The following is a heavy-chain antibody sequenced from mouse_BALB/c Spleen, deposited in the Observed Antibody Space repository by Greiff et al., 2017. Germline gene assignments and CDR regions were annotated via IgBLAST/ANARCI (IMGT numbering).Heavy chain of an antibody. J-gene: IGHJ3*01. CDR1: GYTFTSYW. CDR2: INPSTGYT. Sequence: VQGVESGAELAKPGASVKMSCKASGYTFTSYWMHWVKQRPGQGLEWIGYINPSTGYTEYNQKFKDKATLTADKSSSTAYMQLSSLTSEDSAVYYCARERAGDWFAYWGQVTLVTVSA. CDR3: ARERAGDWFAY. V-gene: IGHV1-7*01. D-gene: IGHD4-1*01.